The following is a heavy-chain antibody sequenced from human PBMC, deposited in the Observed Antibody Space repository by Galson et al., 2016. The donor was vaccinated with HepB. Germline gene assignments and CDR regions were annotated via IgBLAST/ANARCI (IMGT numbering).Heavy chain of an antibody. CDR2: ISITSGYK. D-gene: IGHD3-16*01. J-gene: IGHJ2*01. V-gene: IGHV3-21*01. CDR3: ARPPEGDRRYFDL. CDR1: GFTFSTYS. Sequence: SLRLSCAASGFTFSTYSMNWVRHAPGKGLEWVSFISITSGYKYYADSLKGRVTISRDNAKNSLYLQMNSLRAEDTAVYYCARPPEGDRRYFDLWGRGTLVTVSS.